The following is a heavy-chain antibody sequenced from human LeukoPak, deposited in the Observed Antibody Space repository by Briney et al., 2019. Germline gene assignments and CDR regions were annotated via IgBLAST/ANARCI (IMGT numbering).Heavy chain of an antibody. Sequence: SETLSLTCTVSGGSISSSSYYWGWIRQPPGKGLEWIGSIYYSGSTYYNPSLKSRVTISVDTSKNQFSLKLSSVTAADTAVYYCARLRGGYGSGSYSFDYWGQGTLVTVSS. J-gene: IGHJ4*02. CDR3: ARLRGGYGSGSYSFDY. CDR2: IYYSGST. V-gene: IGHV4-39*01. D-gene: IGHD3-10*01. CDR1: GGSISSSSYY.